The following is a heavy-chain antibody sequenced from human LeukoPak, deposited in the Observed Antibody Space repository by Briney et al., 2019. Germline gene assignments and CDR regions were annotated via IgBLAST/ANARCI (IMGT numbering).Heavy chain of an antibody. J-gene: IGHJ6*03. CDR2: INHSGST. CDR1: GGSFSGYY. CDR3: ARGRSSIAVAGTPYYYYCMDV. V-gene: IGHV4-34*01. Sequence: SETLSLTCAVNGGSFSGYYWSWIRQPPGKGLEWIGEINHSGSTNYNPSLKSRVTISVDTSKNQFSLKVRSVTAADRAAYYCARGRSSIAVAGTPYYYYCMDVWGKGTTVTVSS. D-gene: IGHD6-19*01.